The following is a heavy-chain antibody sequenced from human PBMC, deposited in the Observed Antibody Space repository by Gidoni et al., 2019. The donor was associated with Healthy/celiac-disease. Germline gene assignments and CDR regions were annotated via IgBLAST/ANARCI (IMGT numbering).Heavy chain of an antibody. J-gene: IGHJ3*02. V-gene: IGHV2-5*01. D-gene: IGHD3-3*01. CDR1: GFSLSTSGVG. Sequence: QITLKESGPTLVKPTQTLTLTCTFSGFSLSTSGVGVGWIRQPPGKALEWLALIYWNDDKRYSPSLKSRLTITKDTSKNQVVLTMTNMDPVDTATYYCAHSYHDFWSGYYSADAFDIWGQGTMVTVSS. CDR3: AHSYHDFWSGYYSADAFDI. CDR2: IYWNDDK.